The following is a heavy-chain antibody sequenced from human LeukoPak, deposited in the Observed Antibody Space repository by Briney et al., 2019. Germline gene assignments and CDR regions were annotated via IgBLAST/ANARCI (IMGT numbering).Heavy chain of an antibody. CDR1: GYSFTSYW. J-gene: IGHJ3*02. D-gene: IGHD3-10*01. CDR2: IYPGDSDT. Sequence: GESLKISCKGSGYSFTSYWIGWVRQMPGKGLEWMGIIYPGDSDTSYSPSFQGQVTISADKSISTAYLQWSSLKASDTAMYYCASGSLWFGEWGSAFDIWGQGTMVTVSS. CDR3: ASGSLWFGEWGSAFDI. V-gene: IGHV5-51*01.